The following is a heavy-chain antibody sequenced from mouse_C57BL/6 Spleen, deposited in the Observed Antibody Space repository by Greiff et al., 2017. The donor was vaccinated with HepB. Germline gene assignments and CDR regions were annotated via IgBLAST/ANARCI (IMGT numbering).Heavy chain of an antibody. CDR2: IYPGDGDT. CDR1: GYAFSSYW. D-gene: IGHD2-4*01. CDR3: ARERLRRGYYAMDY. Sequence: QVQLKESGAELVKPGASVKISCKASGYAFSSYWMNWVKQRPGKGLEWIGQIYPGDGDTNYNGKFKGKATLTADKSSSTAYMQLSSLTSEDSAVYFCARERLRRGYYAMDYWGQGTSVTVSS. V-gene: IGHV1-80*01. J-gene: IGHJ4*01.